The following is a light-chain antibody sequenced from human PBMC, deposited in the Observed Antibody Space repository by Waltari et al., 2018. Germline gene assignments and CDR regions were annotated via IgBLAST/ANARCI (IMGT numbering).Light chain of an antibody. CDR3: QCYDTTLDGWV. CDR2: GNN. V-gene: IGLV1-40*01. Sequence: QSVLTQPPSVSGAPGPRVTIPCTGTRSHIGAGYEIHWYHQFPGTAPKLLIYGNNYRPSGVPDRFSGSKSGTSGSLAITGLQAEDEADYYCQCYDTTLDGWVFGGGTRLTVL. CDR1: RSHIGAGYE. J-gene: IGLJ3*02.